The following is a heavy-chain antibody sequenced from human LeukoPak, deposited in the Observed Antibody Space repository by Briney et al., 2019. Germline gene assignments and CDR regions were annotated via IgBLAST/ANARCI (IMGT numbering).Heavy chain of an antibody. CDR2: ISSSSSYI. CDR1: GFTFSSYS. CDR3: AKFKGTTVTFDY. V-gene: IGHV3-21*01. D-gene: IGHD4-17*01. Sequence: PGGSLRLSCAASGFTFSSYSMNWVRQAPGKGLEWVSSISSSSSYIYYADSVKGRFTISRDNAKNSLYLQMNSLRAEDTAVYYCAKFKGTTVTFDYWGQGTLVTVSS. J-gene: IGHJ4*02.